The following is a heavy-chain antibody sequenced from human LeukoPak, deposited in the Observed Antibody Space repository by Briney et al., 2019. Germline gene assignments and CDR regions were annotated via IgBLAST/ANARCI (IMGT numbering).Heavy chain of an antibody. CDR3: AREHYRSGGTDNWFDP. CDR1: GFTVSSNY. Sequence: GGSLRLSCAASGFTVSSNYMSWARQAPGKGLEWVSVIYSGGSTYYADSVKGRFTISRDNSKNTLYLQMNSLRAEDTAVYYCAREHYRSGGTDNWFDPWGQGTLVTVSS. V-gene: IGHV3-53*01. D-gene: IGHD3-10*01. J-gene: IGHJ5*02. CDR2: IYSGGST.